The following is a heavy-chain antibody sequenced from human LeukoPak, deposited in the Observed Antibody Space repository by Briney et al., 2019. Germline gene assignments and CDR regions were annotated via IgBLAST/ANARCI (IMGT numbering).Heavy chain of an antibody. CDR1: GGSISSGDYY. CDR3: ARDIVMASVDV. Sequence: SETLSLTCTVSGGSISSGDYYWSWIRQPPGKGLEWIGYIYYSGSTYYNPSLKSRVTISVDTSKDQFSLKLSSVTAADTAVYYCARDIVMASVDVWGQGTTVTVSS. CDR2: IYYSGST. J-gene: IGHJ6*02. V-gene: IGHV4-30-4*01. D-gene: IGHD3-22*01.